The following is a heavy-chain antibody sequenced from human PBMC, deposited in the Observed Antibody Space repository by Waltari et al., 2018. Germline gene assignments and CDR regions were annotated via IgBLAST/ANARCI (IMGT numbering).Heavy chain of an antibody. CDR1: GFTFGDYA. CDR3: TRELAMDAFDI. J-gene: IGHJ3*02. Sequence: EVQLVESGGGLVQPGRSLRLSCTASGFTFGDYALNWVSQAPGKGLEWVGFIRSKGYGGTTEYAASVKGRFTISRDDSKSIVYLQMNSLKTEDTAVYYCTRELAMDAFDIWGQGTMVTVSS. CDR2: IRSKGYGGTT. V-gene: IGHV3-49*04.